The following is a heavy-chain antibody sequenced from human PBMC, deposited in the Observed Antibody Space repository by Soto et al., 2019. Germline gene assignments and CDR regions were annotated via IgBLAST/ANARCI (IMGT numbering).Heavy chain of an antibody. D-gene: IGHD3-10*01. CDR3: AREITMVRGVIGFDP. CDR2: IYYSGST. V-gene: IGHV4-59*01. J-gene: IGHJ5*02. Sequence: QVQLQESGPGLVKPSETLSLTCTVSGGSISSYYWSWIRQPPGKGLEWIGYIYYSGSTNYNPSLKSRVTTAVDTSKNQFSLKLSSVTAADTAVYYCAREITMVRGVIGFDPWGQGTLVTVSS. CDR1: GGSISSYY.